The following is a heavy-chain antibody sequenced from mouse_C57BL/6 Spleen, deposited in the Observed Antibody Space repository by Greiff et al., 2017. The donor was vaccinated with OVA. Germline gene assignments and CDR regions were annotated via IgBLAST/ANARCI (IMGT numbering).Heavy chain of an antibody. V-gene: IGHV1-26*01. D-gene: IGHD1-1*01. CDR2: INPNNGGT. CDR1: GYTFTDYY. CDR3: ARGPVVGY. J-gene: IGHJ2*01. Sequence: VQLQQSGPELVKPGASVKISCKASGYTFTDYYMNWVKQSHGKSLEWIGDINPNNGGTSYNQKFKGKATLTVDKSSSTAYMELRSLTSEDSAVDYCARGPVVGYWGQGTTLTVSS.